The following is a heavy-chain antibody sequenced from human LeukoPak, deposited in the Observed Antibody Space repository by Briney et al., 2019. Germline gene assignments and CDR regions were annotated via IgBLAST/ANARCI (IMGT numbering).Heavy chain of an antibody. D-gene: IGHD1-1*01. Sequence: GRSLRLSRAASGFTVSSNYMSWVRQAPGEGVGWGLVIYYGGTTYYADSVKGRFTISRDNSKSTRYLQMNSVKAEDTAVYYCAREGGGPPNSYFDYWGQGTLVTVSS. CDR3: AREGGGPPNSYFDY. CDR1: GFTVSSNY. CDR2: IYYGGTT. J-gene: IGHJ4*02. V-gene: IGHV3-66*01.